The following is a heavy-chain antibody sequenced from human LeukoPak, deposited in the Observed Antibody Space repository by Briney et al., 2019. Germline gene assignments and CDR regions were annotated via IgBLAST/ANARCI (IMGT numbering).Heavy chain of an antibody. D-gene: IGHD3-16*02. CDR1: GFTFSNDW. J-gene: IGHJ4*02. Sequence: TGGSLRLSCAASGFTFSNDWMHWVRQAPGKGLVWVSRINTDGSTTTYGDSVKGRFTISRDNAKNTLYLQMNSLRVEDTAVYYCARSRGGSYHYWGQGTLVTVSS. CDR2: INTDGSTT. CDR3: ARSRGGSYHY. V-gene: IGHV3-74*01.